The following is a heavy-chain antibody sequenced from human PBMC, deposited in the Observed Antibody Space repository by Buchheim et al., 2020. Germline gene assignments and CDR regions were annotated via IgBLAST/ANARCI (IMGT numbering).Heavy chain of an antibody. Sequence: QVQLVESGGGVVQPGRSLRLSCAASGFTFSSYAMPWVRPAPGKGLEWVAVISYVGSNKYYADSVKGRFTISRDNSKNTLYLQMNSLRAEDTAVYYCARDSGTTLLYYYYYGMDVWGQGTT. CDR2: ISYVGSNK. CDR3: ARDSGTTLLYYYYYGMDV. V-gene: IGHV3-30*04. D-gene: IGHD1-7*01. CDR1: GFTFSSYA. J-gene: IGHJ6*02.